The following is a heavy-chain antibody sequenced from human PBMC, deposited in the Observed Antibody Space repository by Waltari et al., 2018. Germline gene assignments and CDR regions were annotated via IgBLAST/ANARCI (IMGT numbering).Heavy chain of an antibody. CDR1: GFTFSSYS. Sequence: EVQLVESGGGLVQPGGSLRLSCAASGFTFSSYSMNWVRQAPGKGLEWVSYISSSSSTIYYADSVKCRFTISRDNAKNSLYLQMNSRRAEDTAVYYCARSPVVGATLDAFDIWGQGTMVTVSS. V-gene: IGHV3-48*01. J-gene: IGHJ3*02. CDR2: ISSSSSTI. CDR3: ARSPVVGATLDAFDI. D-gene: IGHD1-26*01.